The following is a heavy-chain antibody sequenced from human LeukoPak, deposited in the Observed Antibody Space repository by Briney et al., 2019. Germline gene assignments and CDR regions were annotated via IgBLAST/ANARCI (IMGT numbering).Heavy chain of an antibody. CDR1: GDSISTYY. CDR2: IYYSGST. V-gene: IGHV4-59*01. CDR3: ARDLRSFSI. D-gene: IGHD3-3*02. Sequence: SETLSLTCIVSGDSISTYYWSWIRQSPGKGLEWIGHIYYSGSTNYNPSLKSRVTISVDTSKNQFSLKLSSVTAADTAVYYCARDLRSFSIWGQGTLVTVSS. J-gene: IGHJ4*02.